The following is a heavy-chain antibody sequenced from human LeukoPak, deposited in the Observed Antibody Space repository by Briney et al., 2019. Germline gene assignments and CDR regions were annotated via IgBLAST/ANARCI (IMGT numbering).Heavy chain of an antibody. CDR2: IKQDGSEK. CDR1: GFTFSSYW. Sequence: GGSLRLSCAASGFTFSSYWMSWVRQAPGKGLEWVANIKQDGSEKYYVDSVKGRFTISRDNAKNSLYLQMNSLRAEDTAVYYCASMGGGRVVTAIRIYWGQGTLVTVSS. CDR3: ASMGGGRVVTAIRIY. J-gene: IGHJ4*02. V-gene: IGHV3-7*01. D-gene: IGHD2-21*02.